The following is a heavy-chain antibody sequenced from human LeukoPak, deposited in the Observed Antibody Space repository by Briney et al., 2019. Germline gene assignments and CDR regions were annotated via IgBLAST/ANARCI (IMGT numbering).Heavy chain of an antibody. J-gene: IGHJ3*02. V-gene: IGHV4-39*01. CDR2: IYYSGDT. CDR3: ARTHPGIAAAGQPNDAFDI. CDR1: GGSITSSSHY. D-gene: IGHD6-13*01. Sequence: PSETLSLTCTVSGGSITSSSHYWGWIRQPPGKGLEWIGSIYYSGDTYYNPSLKSRVTISVDTSKSQFSLRLSSVTAADTAVYYCARTHPGIAAAGQPNDAFDIWGQGTMVTVSS.